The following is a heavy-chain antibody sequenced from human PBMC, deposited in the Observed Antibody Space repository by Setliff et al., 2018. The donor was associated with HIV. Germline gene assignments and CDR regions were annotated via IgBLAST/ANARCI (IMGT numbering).Heavy chain of an antibody. J-gene: IGHJ3*02. CDR3: ARVREGWLPYDAFEI. Sequence: SETLSLTCAVSGGSISSGGYSWTWIRQPPGKGLEWIAYIFHSGRIYYNPTLKSRVTMSVDRSKNHLSLNVTSVTAADTAVYYCARVREGWLPYDAFEIWGLGTMVTVSS. V-gene: IGHV4-30-2*01. CDR2: IFHSGRI. CDR1: GGSISSGGYS. D-gene: IGHD6-19*01.